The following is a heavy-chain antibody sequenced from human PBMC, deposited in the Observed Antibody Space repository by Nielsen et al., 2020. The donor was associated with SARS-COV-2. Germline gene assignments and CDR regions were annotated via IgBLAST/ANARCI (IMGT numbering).Heavy chain of an antibody. V-gene: IGHV3-11*04. CDR3: ARDWSRAFDV. CDR1: GFTFSDYY. Sequence: GGSLRLSCAASGFTFSDYYMSWIRQAPGKGLEWISYISRSGTIIYYADSVKGRFTISRDNAKNSMSLQMNSLRVEDTAVYYCARDWSRAFDVWGQGTMVTVSS. J-gene: IGHJ3*01. CDR2: ISRSGTII.